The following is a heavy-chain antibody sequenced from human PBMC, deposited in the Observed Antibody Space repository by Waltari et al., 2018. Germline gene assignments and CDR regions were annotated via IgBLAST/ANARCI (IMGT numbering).Heavy chain of an antibody. CDR1: GFTFSSYW. CDR3: ARGISGWYFDL. J-gene: IGHJ2*01. Sequence: EVQLVESGGGLVQPGGSLRLSCAASGFTFSSYWMSWVRQAPGKGLDWVANIKQDGSEKYYVDSVKGRFTISRDNAKNSLYLQMNSLRAEDTAVYYCARGISGWYFDLWGRGTLVTVSS. V-gene: IGHV3-7*01. D-gene: IGHD3-3*02. CDR2: IKQDGSEK.